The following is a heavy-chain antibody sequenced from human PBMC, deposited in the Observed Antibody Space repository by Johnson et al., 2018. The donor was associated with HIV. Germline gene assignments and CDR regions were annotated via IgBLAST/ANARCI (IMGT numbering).Heavy chain of an antibody. J-gene: IGHJ3*02. D-gene: IGHD2-21*02. CDR3: AKDIGGDPNDAFDI. V-gene: IGHV3-9*01. CDR2: ISWNSGSI. Sequence: QLVESGGGLVQPGRSLRLSCAASGFTFDDYAMHWVRQAPGKGLEWVSGISWNSGSIGYADSVKGRFTISRDNAKNSLYLQMNSLRAEDTALYYCAKDIGGDPNDAFDIWGQGTKVTVSS. CDR1: GFTFDDYA.